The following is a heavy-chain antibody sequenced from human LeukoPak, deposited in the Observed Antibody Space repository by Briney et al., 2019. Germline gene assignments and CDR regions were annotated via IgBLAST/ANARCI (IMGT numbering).Heavy chain of an antibody. J-gene: IGHJ6*03. D-gene: IGHD1-7*01. V-gene: IGHV3-74*01. Sequence: QPGGSLRLSCAASGFTFSNYWMHWVRQAPGKGLVWVSRINSAGSDTTYADSVKGRFTFTRDNAKNMLYLQMNSLRAEDTAVYYCTRGLTGTTSSYMDVWGKGTTVTVSS. CDR2: INSAGSDT. CDR1: GFTFSNYW. CDR3: TRGLTGTTSSYMDV.